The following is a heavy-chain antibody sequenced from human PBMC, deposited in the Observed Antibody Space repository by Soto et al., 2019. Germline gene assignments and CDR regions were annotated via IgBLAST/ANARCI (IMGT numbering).Heavy chain of an antibody. Sequence: PGGSLRLSCAASGFTFSSYAMHWVRQAPGKGLERVAVISYDGSNKYYADTVKGRFTISRDNSKNTLYLQMNSLRAEETAVYYCAREGPVTIGYYYGMDVWGQGTTVTVSS. J-gene: IGHJ6*02. CDR1: GFTFSSYA. V-gene: IGHV3-30-3*01. D-gene: IGHD4-4*01. CDR2: ISYDGSNK. CDR3: AREGPVTIGYYYGMDV.